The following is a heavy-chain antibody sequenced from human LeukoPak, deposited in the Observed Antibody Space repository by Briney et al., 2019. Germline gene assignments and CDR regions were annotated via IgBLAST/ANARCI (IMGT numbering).Heavy chain of an antibody. J-gene: IGHJ2*01. CDR1: GFTFSNYD. D-gene: IGHD3-16*01. CDR2: IGVAGDT. CDR3: ARRVCGSSGWPGGLDPGL. Sequence: GGSLRLSCAASGFTFSNYDFHWVRQVTGNTLEWVSAIGVAGDTYYLDSVQGRFTISRGNAKNSLYPQMNSLTDGDTAVYFCARRVCGSSGWPGGLDPGLWGRGTLVTVSS. V-gene: IGHV3-13*01.